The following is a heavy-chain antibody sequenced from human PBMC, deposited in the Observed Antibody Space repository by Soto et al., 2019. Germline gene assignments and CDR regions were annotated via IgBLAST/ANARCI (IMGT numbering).Heavy chain of an antibody. CDR3: ARVVGSYYYGMDV. D-gene: IGHD6-19*01. Sequence: QVQLQESGPGLVKPSQTLSLTCNVYGGSISNGDYYWSWIRQPPGKGLECIGYIYYSGSTNYNPSIKSRVSISVDRAKNQFSLNLSSVTAADTALYYCARVVGSYYYGMDVWGQGTTVTVS. CDR2: IYYSGST. CDR1: GGSISNGDYY. V-gene: IGHV4-30-4*01. J-gene: IGHJ6*02.